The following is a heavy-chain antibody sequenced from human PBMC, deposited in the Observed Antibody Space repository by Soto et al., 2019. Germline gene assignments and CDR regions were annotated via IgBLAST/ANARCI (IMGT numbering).Heavy chain of an antibody. V-gene: IGHV1-69*01. CDR2: IIPIFGTA. J-gene: IGHJ4*02. CDR1: GGTFSSYA. Sequence: QVQLVQSGAEVKKPGSSVKVSCKASGGTFSSYAISWVRQDPGQGREWMGGIIPIFGTANYAQKFQGRVTITAEESTSTAYMELSSLRSEDTAVYYCARTTEWLLPRGYFDYWGQGTLVTVSS. D-gene: IGHD3-3*01. CDR3: ARTTEWLLPRGYFDY.